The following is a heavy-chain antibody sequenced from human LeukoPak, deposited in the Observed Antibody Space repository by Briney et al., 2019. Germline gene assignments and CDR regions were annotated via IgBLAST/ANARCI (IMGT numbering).Heavy chain of an antibody. J-gene: IGHJ4*03. Sequence: RRSLRDSRAASGFTFCRDGMHWVRQAPGRGLEWVAVISYDGSDKYYADSVKGRSTISRDNSKNTLYLQMNSLRAEDTAVYYCGKEEGVYYGAGTGYWGQGTLVTVSS. V-gene: IGHV3-30*06. D-gene: IGHD3-10*01. CDR1: GFTFCRDG. CDR2: ISYDGSDK. CDR3: GKEEGVYYGAGTGY.